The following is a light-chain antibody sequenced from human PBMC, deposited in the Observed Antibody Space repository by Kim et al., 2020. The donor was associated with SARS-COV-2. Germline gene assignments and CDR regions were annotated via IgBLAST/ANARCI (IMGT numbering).Light chain of an antibody. CDR3: QTYETSPPT. CDR2: GAY. Sequence: FSPREGVTVSGRARQRLTNPRLAWYQQRPGQAPRLLVYGAYTRASVIAVRFSGSGSGTNLTLTIDSLEPEDFAVYYCQTYETSPPTFGQGTKLEI. CDR1: QRLTNPR. V-gene: IGKV3-20*01. J-gene: IGKJ2*01.